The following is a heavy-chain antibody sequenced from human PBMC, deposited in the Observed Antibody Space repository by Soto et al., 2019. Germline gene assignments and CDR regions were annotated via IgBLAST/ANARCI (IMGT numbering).Heavy chain of an antibody. Sequence: PVESLKISCSGHGYDLVTNWIGWVRQRPWKGLEWMGIIYLGDSDTRYSPSFEGQVTLSADRSTSTVFLEWSFLKTSDTAMYFCALTGGFAPVYGFDVWGQGTSVTVSS. J-gene: IGHJ6*02. CDR2: IYLGDSDT. D-gene: IGHD3-16*01. CDR3: ALTGGFAPVYGFDV. V-gene: IGHV5-51*01. CDR1: GYDLVTNW.